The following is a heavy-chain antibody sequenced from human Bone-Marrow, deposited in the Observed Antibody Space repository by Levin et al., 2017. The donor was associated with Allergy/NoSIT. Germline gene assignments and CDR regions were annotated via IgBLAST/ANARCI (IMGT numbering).Heavy chain of an antibody. CDR2: ISYDGSAK. Sequence: GESLKISCAASGFTFSIYGMHWVRQAPGKGLEWVATISYDGSAKHYADSVKGRFTISRDNSKNTLYLQMNDLRPEDTAVYYCAKDHPLYSISPRPRLDYWGQGTLVTVSS. V-gene: IGHV3-30*18. J-gene: IGHJ4*02. CDR3: AKDHPLYSISPRPRLDY. CDR1: GFTFSIYG. D-gene: IGHD6-13*01.